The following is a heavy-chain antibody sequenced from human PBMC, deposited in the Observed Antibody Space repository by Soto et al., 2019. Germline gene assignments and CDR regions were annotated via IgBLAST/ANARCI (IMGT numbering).Heavy chain of an antibody. CDR1: GVIFSSYA. D-gene: IGHD6-6*01. CDR2: VIPILGQA. Sequence: GASVKVSCKASGVIFSSYAISWLRQAPGQGLEWMGAVIPILGQAYYAQDLQDRVSITADESTRTTYMELSSLRSEDTAVYFCARVGGIGAPPGTDYWGQGTLVTSP. J-gene: IGHJ4*02. V-gene: IGHV1-69*13. CDR3: ARVGGIGAPPGTDY.